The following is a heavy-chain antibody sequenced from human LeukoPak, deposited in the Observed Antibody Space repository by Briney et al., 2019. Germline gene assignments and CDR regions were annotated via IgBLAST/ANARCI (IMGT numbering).Heavy chain of an antibody. CDR1: GFTFDDYA. CDR2: ISWNSGSI. V-gene: IGHV3-9*03. D-gene: IGHD1-26*01. J-gene: IGHJ4*02. Sequence: GRSLRLSCAASGFTFDDYAMHWVRQAPGKGLEWVSGISWNSGSIGYADSVKGRFTISRDNAKNSLYLQMNSLRAEDMALYYCAKDRADSGSYSYFDYWGQGTLVTVSS. CDR3: AKDRADSGSYSYFDY.